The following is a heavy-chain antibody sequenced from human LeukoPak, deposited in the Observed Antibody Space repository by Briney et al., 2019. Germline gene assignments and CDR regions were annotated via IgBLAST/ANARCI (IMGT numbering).Heavy chain of an antibody. J-gene: IGHJ4*02. D-gene: IGHD6-19*01. CDR2: ISYDGSKK. V-gene: IGHV3-30-3*01. Sequence: GGSLRLSCAASGFTFSSYAMHWVRQAPGKGLEWVAVISYDGSKKYYADSVKGRFTISRDNSKNTLYLQMNSLRAEDTAVYYCASGKSSGTQENWGQGTLVTVSS. CDR3: ASGKSSGTQEN. CDR1: GFTFSSYA.